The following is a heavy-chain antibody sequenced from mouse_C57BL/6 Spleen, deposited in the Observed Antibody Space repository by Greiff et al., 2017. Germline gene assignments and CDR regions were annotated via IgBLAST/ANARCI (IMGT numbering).Heavy chain of an antibody. CDR3: ARDVPPTVVSNWYFDV. CDR1: GFTFSSYA. Sequence: DVHLVESGGGLVKPGGSLKLSCAASGFTFSSYAMSWVRQTPEKRLEWVATISDGGSYTYYPDNVKGRFTISRDNAKNNLYLQMSHLKSEDTAMYYCARDVPPTVVSNWYFDVWGTGTTVTVSS. J-gene: IGHJ1*03. V-gene: IGHV5-4*01. D-gene: IGHD1-1*01. CDR2: ISDGGSYT.